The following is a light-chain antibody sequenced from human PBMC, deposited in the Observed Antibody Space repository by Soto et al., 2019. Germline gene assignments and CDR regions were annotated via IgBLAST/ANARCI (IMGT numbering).Light chain of an antibody. CDR2: EVS. CDR1: SSDVGGYNY. Sequence: QSALTQPASVSGSPGQSITISCTGTSSDVGGYNYVSWYQQHPGKAPKLMIYEVSNRPSGVSNRFSGSKSGNTASLTISGLQADDEADYYCSSYTSSSRAWVFGGGTKPTVL. V-gene: IGLV2-14*01. J-gene: IGLJ3*02. CDR3: SSYTSSSRAWV.